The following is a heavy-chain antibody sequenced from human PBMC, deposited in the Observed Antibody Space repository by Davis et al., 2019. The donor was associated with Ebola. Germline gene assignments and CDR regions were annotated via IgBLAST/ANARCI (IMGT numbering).Heavy chain of an antibody. V-gene: IGHV4-59*01. J-gene: IGHJ2*01. D-gene: IGHD2-21*02. Sequence: GSLRLSCTVSGGSISSYYRSWIRQPPGKGLEWIGYIYYSGSTNYNPSLKSRVTISVDTSKNQFSLKLSSVTAADTAVYYCARDSEVTAIGLYWYFDLWGRGTLVTVSS. CDR1: GGSISSYY. CDR2: IYYSGST. CDR3: ARDSEVTAIGLYWYFDL.